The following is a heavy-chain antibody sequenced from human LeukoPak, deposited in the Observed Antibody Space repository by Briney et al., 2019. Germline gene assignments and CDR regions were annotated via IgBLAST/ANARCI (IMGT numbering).Heavy chain of an antibody. V-gene: IGHV3-21*04. CDR1: GFTFSSYS. CDR3: ASEINRITIFGVVMEGAFDI. J-gene: IGHJ3*02. Sequence: PGGSLRLSCAASGFTFSSYSMNWVRQAPGKGLEWVSSISSSSSYIYYADTVKGRFTISRDNAKNSLYLQMNSLRAEDTAVYYCASEINRITIFGVVMEGAFDIWGQGTMVTVSS. D-gene: IGHD3-3*01. CDR2: ISSSSSYI.